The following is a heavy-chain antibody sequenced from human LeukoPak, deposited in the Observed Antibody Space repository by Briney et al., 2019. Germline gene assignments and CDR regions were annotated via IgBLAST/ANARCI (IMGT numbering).Heavy chain of an antibody. V-gene: IGHV4-4*07. D-gene: IGHD3-22*01. CDR2: IYTSGST. J-gene: IGHJ4*02. CDR1: GGSISSYY. CDR3: AREYSHDSSGYRLAHY. Sequence: PSETLSLTCTVSGGSISSYYWSWIRQPAGKGLEWIGRIYTSGSTNYNPSLKSRVTMSVDTSKNQFSLKLSSVTAADTAVYYCAREYSHDSSGYRLAHYWGQGTLVTVSS.